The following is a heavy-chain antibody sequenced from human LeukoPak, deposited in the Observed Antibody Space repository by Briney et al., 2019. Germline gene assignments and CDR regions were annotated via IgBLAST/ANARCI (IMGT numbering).Heavy chain of an antibody. CDR1: GFTFSSYA. V-gene: IGHV3-21*01. CDR2: ISSSSRYV. D-gene: IGHD6-13*01. J-gene: IGHJ4*02. CDR3: ARDDVIEGAGTGVFDY. Sequence: GGSLRLSCAASGFTFSSYAMSWVRQAPGKGLEWVSSISSSSRYVYYADSVKGRFTISRDNAKNSLYLQMNSLRDEDTAVYYCARDDVIEGAGTGVFDYWGQGTLVTVSS.